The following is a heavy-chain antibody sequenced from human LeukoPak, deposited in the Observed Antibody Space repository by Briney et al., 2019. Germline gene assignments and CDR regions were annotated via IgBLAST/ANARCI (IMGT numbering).Heavy chain of an antibody. CDR1: GDSVSSSGVA. V-gene: IGHV6-1*01. Sequence: SQTLSLTCAISGDSVSSSGVAWNWIRQSPSRGLEWLGRTYYRSKWYNDYAVSVKSRITINPDTSKNQFSLQLNSVTPEDTAVYYCARDLCSGGSCQSFDYWGQGTLVTVSS. CDR3: ARDLCSGGSCQSFDY. D-gene: IGHD2-15*01. CDR2: TYYRSKWYN. J-gene: IGHJ4*02.